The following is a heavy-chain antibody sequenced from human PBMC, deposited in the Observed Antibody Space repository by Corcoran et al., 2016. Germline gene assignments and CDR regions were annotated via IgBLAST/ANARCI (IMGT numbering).Heavy chain of an antibody. V-gene: IGHV4-38-2*02. CDR1: GYSISSGYY. Sequence: QVQLQESGPGLVKPSETLSLTCTVSGYSISSGYYWGWIRQPPGKGLEWIGSIYHSGSTYYNPSLKSRVTISVDTSKNKFSLKLSSVTAADTAVYDCARDPYSSYAPYYYYGMDVWGQGTTVTVSS. CDR3: ARDPYSSYAPYYYYGMDV. D-gene: IGHD6-6*01. J-gene: IGHJ6*02. CDR2: IYHSGST.